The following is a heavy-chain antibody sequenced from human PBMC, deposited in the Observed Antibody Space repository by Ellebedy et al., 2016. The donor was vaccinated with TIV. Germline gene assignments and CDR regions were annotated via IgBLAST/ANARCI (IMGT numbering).Heavy chain of an antibody. CDR1: GYTFTSYF. J-gene: IGHJ4*02. CDR2: INPSVGST. D-gene: IGHD6-19*01. Sequence: AASVKVSCKASGYTFTSYFMNWVRQAPGQGLEWMGRINPSVGSTTYAQKLQGRVTMTRDTSTSTVYMELSSLRSEDTAVYYCARARSSGWLHTPDYWGQGTLVTVSS. V-gene: IGHV1-46*04. CDR3: ARARSSGWLHTPDY.